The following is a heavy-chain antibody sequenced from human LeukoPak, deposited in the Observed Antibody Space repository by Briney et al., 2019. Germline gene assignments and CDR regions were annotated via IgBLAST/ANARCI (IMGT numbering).Heavy chain of an antibody. CDR2: ISSSSSYI. V-gene: IGHV3-21*01. Sequence: GGSLRLSCAASGFSFSGFSINWVRQAPGKGLEWVSSISSSSSYIYYADSVKGRFTISRDNAKNSLYLQMNSLRAEDTAVYYCARVSYGDYGYYFDYWGQGTLVTVSS. J-gene: IGHJ4*02. CDR1: GFSFSGFS. D-gene: IGHD4-17*01. CDR3: ARVSYGDYGYYFDY.